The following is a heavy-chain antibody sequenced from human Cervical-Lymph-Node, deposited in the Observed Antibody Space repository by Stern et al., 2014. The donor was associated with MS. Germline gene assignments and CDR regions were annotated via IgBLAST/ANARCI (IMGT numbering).Heavy chain of an antibody. CDR1: GFTFRSHG. D-gene: IGHD3-10*01. CDR3: VKRGITEVRGVRLGDY. J-gene: IGHJ4*02. V-gene: IGHV3-30*18. CDR2: ISYDGSDT. Sequence: SAAGVAPPGRPPTPPCTASGFTFRSHGMHWVRPAPGKGLEWVSVISYDGSDTYYAESVKGRFTISRDNSKNTLYLEMRSLRPEDTAVYYCVKRGITEVRGVRLGDYWGPGTLVIVSS.